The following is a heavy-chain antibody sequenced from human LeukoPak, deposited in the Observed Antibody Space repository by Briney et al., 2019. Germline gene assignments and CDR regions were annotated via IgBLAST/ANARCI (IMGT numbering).Heavy chain of an antibody. CDR1: GFTFSSYA. CDR3: ARVRRGWLQFGPFDY. CDR2: IYSGGST. D-gene: IGHD5-24*01. Sequence: GGSLRLSCAASGFTFSSYAMSWVRQAPGKGLEWVSVIYSGGSTYYADSVKGRFTISRDNSKNTLYLQMNSLRAEDTAVYYCARVRRGWLQFGPFDYWGQGTLVTVSS. V-gene: IGHV3-53*01. J-gene: IGHJ4*02.